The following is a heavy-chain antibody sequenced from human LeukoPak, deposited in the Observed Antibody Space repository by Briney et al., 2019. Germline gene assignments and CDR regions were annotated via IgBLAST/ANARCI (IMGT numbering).Heavy chain of an antibody. Sequence: GGSLRLSCAASGFTFSSYSMNWVRQAPGKGLEWVSYISSGSSAKYYADSVKGRFTISRDNAKNSLYLQMNSLRAEDTAVYYCAREIPRVGAVVVPAALDPWGQGTLVTVSS. J-gene: IGHJ5*02. CDR2: ISSGSSAK. V-gene: IGHV3-48*04. CDR1: GFTFSSYS. CDR3: AREIPRVGAVVVPAALDP. D-gene: IGHD2-2*01.